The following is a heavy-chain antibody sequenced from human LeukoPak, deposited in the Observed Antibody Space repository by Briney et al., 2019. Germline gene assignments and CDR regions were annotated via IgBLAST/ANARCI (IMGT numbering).Heavy chain of an antibody. CDR1: GFTVDKYY. J-gene: IGHJ6*02. CDR3: AKSVRGVNHGMDV. V-gene: IGHV3-23*01. CDR2: ISGSGGST. D-gene: IGHD3-10*01. Sequence: GGSLRLSCAASGFTVDKYYMTWVRQAPGRGLEWVSVISGSGGSTYFADSVKGRFTISRDNSKNTLYLQMNSLRAEDTAVYYCAKSVRGVNHGMDVWGQGTTVTVSS.